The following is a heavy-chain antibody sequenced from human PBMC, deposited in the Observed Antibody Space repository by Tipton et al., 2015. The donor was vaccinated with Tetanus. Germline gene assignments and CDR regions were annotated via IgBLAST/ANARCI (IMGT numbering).Heavy chain of an antibody. D-gene: IGHD5-12*01. V-gene: IGHV4-59*12. CDR3: ARANNDYPKKGPFDY. J-gene: IGHJ4*02. Sequence: TLSLTCTVSGGSINNYYWSWIRQPPGKGLEWIGYVYYSGSTNYNPSLKSRVTISVDTSKNQFSLNLSSVTAADTAVYYCARANNDYPKKGPFDYWGQGILVTVSS. CDR1: GGSINNYY. CDR2: VYYSGST.